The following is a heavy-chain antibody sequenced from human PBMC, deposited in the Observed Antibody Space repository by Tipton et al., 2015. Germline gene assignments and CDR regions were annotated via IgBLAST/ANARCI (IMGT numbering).Heavy chain of an antibody. CDR2: IWYDGSNK. V-gene: IGHV3-33*06. CDR1: GFTFGSYA. Sequence: SLRLSCAASGFTFGSYAMSWVRQAPDKGLEWVAVIWYDGSNKYYADSVKGRFTISRDNSKNTLYLQMNSLGAEDTAVYYCAKREKIVATTFYYFDYWGQGTLVTVSS. J-gene: IGHJ4*02. D-gene: IGHD5-12*01. CDR3: AKREKIVATTFYYFDY.